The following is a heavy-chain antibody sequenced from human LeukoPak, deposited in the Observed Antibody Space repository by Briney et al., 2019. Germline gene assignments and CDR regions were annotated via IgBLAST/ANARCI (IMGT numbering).Heavy chain of an antibody. D-gene: IGHD2-2*01. Sequence: GGSLRLSCAASGFTFSSYGMHGVRQAPGKGLEWVAVISYDGSNKYYADSVKGRFTISRDNSKNTLYLQMNSLRAEDTAVYYCAKGGLVVVPRLYYFDYWGQGTLVIVSS. V-gene: IGHV3-30*18. CDR2: ISYDGSNK. J-gene: IGHJ4*02. CDR1: GFTFSSYG. CDR3: AKGGLVVVPRLYYFDY.